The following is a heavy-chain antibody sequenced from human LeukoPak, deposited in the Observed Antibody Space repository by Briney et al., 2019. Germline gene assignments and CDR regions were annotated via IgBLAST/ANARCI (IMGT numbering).Heavy chain of an antibody. CDR1: GGSITNYY. J-gene: IGHJ5*02. D-gene: IGHD1-14*01. Sequence: SETLSLTCSVSGGSITNYYRSWIRQPPGKGLEWIGYIYSSGSTNYNPSLKSRLTISVDTSTNHFTLKLTSVTAADTAMYYCARDAPYNRNRGIDPWGQGTLVTVSS. CDR2: IYSSGST. V-gene: IGHV4-4*08. CDR3: ARDAPYNRNRGIDP.